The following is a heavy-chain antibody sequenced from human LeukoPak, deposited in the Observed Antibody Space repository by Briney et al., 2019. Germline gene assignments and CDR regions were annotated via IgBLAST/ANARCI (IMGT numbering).Heavy chain of an antibody. CDR1: GFTFSSYA. J-gene: IGHJ4*02. Sequence: GGSLRLSCAASGFTFSSYAMSWVRQCPGKGLEWVSAISNSGGSTYYADSVKGRFTISKDNSKNTLYLEMNSLSAEDTAVYYCAKKASSGYFYAFDYWGQGTLVTVSS. CDR2: ISNSGGST. CDR3: AKKASSGYFYAFDY. D-gene: IGHD3-22*01. V-gene: IGHV3-23*01.